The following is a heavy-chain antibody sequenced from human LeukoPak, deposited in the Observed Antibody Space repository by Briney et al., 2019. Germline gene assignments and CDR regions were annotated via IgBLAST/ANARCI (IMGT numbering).Heavy chain of an antibody. CDR3: ARDPYSGEYGPHYYYYMDV. CDR1: GFTFSAYN. Sequence: GGSLRLSCAASGFTFSAYNMNWVRRTPGKGLEWVSSITASSSYIFHADSVRGRFTISRDNAENSLYLQMNSLRDEDTAVYYCARDPYSGEYGPHYYYYMDVWGKGTTVTVSS. CDR2: ITASSSYI. D-gene: IGHD5-12*01. V-gene: IGHV3-21*01. J-gene: IGHJ6*03.